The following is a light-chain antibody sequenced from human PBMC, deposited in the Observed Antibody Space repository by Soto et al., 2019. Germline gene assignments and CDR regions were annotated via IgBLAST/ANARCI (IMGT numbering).Light chain of an antibody. CDR2: EVS. CDR1: SSDVGGYNY. CDR3: CSHVGIVI. J-gene: IGLJ2*01. Sequence: QSALTQPASVSGSPGQSITISCTGTSSDVGGYNYVSWYQQHPGKAPKLMIYEVSNRPSGVSDRFSGSKSGNSASLTISGLQTEDEADYYCCSHVGIVIFGGGTKVTVL. V-gene: IGLV2-14*01.